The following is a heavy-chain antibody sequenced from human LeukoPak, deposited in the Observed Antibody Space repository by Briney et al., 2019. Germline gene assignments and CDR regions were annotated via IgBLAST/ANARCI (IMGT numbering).Heavy chain of an antibody. CDR3: ARASGDVVVPAAMDY. CDR1: GFILRDYY. Sequence: GGSLRLSCAASGFILRDYYMSWIRQAPGKGLEWVSDISSSGSTIHDADPVKGRFTISRDNAKNSLYLQMNSLRAEDTAVYYCARASGDVVVPAAMDYWGQGTLVTVSS. D-gene: IGHD2-2*01. J-gene: IGHJ4*02. CDR2: ISSSGSTI. V-gene: IGHV3-11*01.